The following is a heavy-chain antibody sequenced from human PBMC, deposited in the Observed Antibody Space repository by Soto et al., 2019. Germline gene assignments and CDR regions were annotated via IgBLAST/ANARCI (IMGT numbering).Heavy chain of an antibody. CDR3: AREGGIVGATAADY. CDR1: GGSISSGGYY. V-gene: IGHV4-31*03. Sequence: QVQLQESGPGLVKPSQTLSLTCTVSGGSISSGGYYWSWIRQHPGKGLEWIGYIYYSGNTYYNPSLKSRVTISVDASKNQFSLKLRSVTAAVTAVYYCAREGGIVGATAADYWGQGTLVTVSS. D-gene: IGHD1-26*01. J-gene: IGHJ4*02. CDR2: IYYSGNT.